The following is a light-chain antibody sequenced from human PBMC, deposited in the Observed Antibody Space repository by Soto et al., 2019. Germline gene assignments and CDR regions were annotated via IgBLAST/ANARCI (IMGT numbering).Light chain of an antibody. Sequence: QAVVTQPPSASGTPGQRVTISCSGSSSNIGSHTVNWYQHLPGTAPSLLIYGDYQRPSGVPGRFSGSKSGTAASLAISGLQSEDEGEYYCAAWDDSLNGYWVFGGGTKLTVL. CDR3: AAWDDSLNGYWV. V-gene: IGLV1-44*01. CDR2: GDY. CDR1: SSNIGSHT. J-gene: IGLJ3*02.